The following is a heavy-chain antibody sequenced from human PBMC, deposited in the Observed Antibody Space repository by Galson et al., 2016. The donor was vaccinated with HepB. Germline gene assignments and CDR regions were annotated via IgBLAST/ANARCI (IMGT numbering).Heavy chain of an antibody. V-gene: IGHV1-69*13. CDR2: IIPMFGTV. Sequence: SVKVSCKAPADTLKNYIVNWVRQAPGQGLEWVGGIIPMFGTVNSAQRFQGRVTISADESTRTVYLDLSRLTYEDTAVYYCARASPYRILDVWGQGTTVTVSS. CDR1: ADTLKNYI. D-gene: IGHD4-11*01. J-gene: IGHJ6*02. CDR3: ARASPYRILDV.